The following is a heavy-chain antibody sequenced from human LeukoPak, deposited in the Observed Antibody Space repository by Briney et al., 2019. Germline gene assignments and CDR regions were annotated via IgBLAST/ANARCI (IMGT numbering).Heavy chain of an antibody. D-gene: IGHD3-10*01. Sequence: PSETLSLTCAVYGVSFSGYYWSWIRQPPGKGLEWIGEINHSGSTNYNPSLKSRVTISVDTSKNQFSLKLSSVTAADTAVYYCARGSPLWSSDYWGQGTLVTVSS. CDR3: ARGSPLWSSDY. CDR2: INHSGST. V-gene: IGHV4-34*01. CDR1: GVSFSGYY. J-gene: IGHJ4*02.